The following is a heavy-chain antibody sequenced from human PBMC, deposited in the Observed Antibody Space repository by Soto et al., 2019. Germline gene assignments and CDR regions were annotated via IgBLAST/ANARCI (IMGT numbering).Heavy chain of an antibody. D-gene: IGHD2-8*01. CDR1: GGTFSSYA. CDR2: IIPIFGTA. J-gene: IGHJ6*02. CDR3: AREAYCTNGVCYTEGYYYYYYGMDV. V-gene: IGHV1-69*13. Sequence: ASVKFFCKASGGTFSSYAISWVRQAPGQGLEWMGGIIPIFGTANYAQKFQGRVTITADESTSTAYMELSSLRSEDTAVYYCAREAYCTNGVCYTEGYYYYYYGMDVWGQGTTVTV.